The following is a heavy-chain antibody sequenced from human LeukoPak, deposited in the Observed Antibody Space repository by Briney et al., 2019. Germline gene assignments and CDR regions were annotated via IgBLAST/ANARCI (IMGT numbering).Heavy chain of an antibody. Sequence: PGRSLRLSCAASGFTFNTYGMHWVRQAPGKGLEWVAVIWYDGSNKYYADSVKGRVAVSRDNPKNTLNLEMSSLRAEDTAVYYCARGAHGSGRIHYAMGVWGQGTTVTVSS. CDR2: IWYDGSNK. CDR3: ARGAHGSGRIHYAMGV. V-gene: IGHV3-33*01. CDR1: GFTFNTYG. J-gene: IGHJ6*02. D-gene: IGHD3-10*01.